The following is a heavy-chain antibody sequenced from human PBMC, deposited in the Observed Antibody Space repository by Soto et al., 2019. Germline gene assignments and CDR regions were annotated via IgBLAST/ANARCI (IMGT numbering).Heavy chain of an antibody. CDR2: AYYRSKWYN. Sequence: PSQTLSLTCAISGDSVSSNSAALNLIRQSPSRGLEWLGRAYYRSKWYNDYAVSVKSRITINPDTSKNQFSLQLNSVTPEDTAVYYCARAITMIVVTDYYYGMDVWGQGTTVTVSS. CDR1: GDSVSSNSAA. J-gene: IGHJ6*02. V-gene: IGHV6-1*01. D-gene: IGHD3-22*01. CDR3: ARAITMIVVTDYYYGMDV.